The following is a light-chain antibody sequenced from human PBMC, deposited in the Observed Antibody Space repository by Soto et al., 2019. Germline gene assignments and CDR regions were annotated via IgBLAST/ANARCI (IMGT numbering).Light chain of an antibody. CDR3: QHYNSYS. CDR1: QTISSW. CDR2: KAS. J-gene: IGKJ1*01. Sequence: DIQMTQSPSNLSGSVGDRVTIICRASQTISSWLAWYQQKPGKAPKLLIYKASTLKSGVPSRFSGSGSGTEFTLTISSLQPDDFATYYCQHYNSYSFGQGTKVDIK. V-gene: IGKV1-5*03.